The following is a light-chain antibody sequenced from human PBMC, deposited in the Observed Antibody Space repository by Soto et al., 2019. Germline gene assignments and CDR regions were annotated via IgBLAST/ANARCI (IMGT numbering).Light chain of an antibody. Sequence: IVRTQSPGTLSLSPGERATLSCRASQSVRSNLAWYQQKPGQAPRLVIYGASTRATGVPARFSGSGFETEFTLTISSLQSEDFAVYFCQQYNNWPPITFGQGTRLEIK. CDR3: QQYNNWPPIT. V-gene: IGKV3-15*01. J-gene: IGKJ5*01. CDR1: QSVRSN. CDR2: GAS.